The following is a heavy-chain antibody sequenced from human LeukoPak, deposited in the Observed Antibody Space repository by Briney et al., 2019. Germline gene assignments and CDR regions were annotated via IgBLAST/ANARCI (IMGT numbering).Heavy chain of an antibody. CDR3: ARLLYSSGWYSAFDI. Sequence: PSETLSLTCTVSGGSISSGNYYWGWIRQPPGKGLEWIGSIYYSGTTYYNPTLKSRVTISVDTSKNHFSLRLSSVTAADTAVYYCARLLYSSGWYSAFDIWGQGTMVTVSS. V-gene: IGHV4-39*01. D-gene: IGHD6-19*01. CDR2: IYYSGTT. J-gene: IGHJ3*02. CDR1: GGSISSGNYY.